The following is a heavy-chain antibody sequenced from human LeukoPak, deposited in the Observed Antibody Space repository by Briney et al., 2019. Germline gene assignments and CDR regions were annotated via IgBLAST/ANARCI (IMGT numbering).Heavy chain of an antibody. CDR2: ICYGGST. CDR3: ARATYSSGWRTSDY. Sequence: SETLSLTCTVSGGPISSYYWSWIRQPPGKGLEWIGYICYGGSTNYNPSLQSRVTISVDTSKNQFSLKLSSVTAADTAVYYCARATYSSGWRTSDYWGQGTLVTVSS. D-gene: IGHD6-19*01. CDR1: GGPISSYY. V-gene: IGHV4-59*01. J-gene: IGHJ4*02.